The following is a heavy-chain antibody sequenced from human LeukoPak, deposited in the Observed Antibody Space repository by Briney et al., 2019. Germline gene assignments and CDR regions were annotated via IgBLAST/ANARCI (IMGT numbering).Heavy chain of an antibody. CDR1: GFTFSSYG. Sequence: PGRSLRLSCAASGFTFSSYGMHWVRQAPGKGLEWVAVISYDGSNKYYADSVKGRFTISRDNSKNTLYLQMNSLRAEDTAVYYCAKYYYDSRDAFDIWGQGTMVTVSS. J-gene: IGHJ3*02. D-gene: IGHD3-22*01. CDR3: AKYYYDSRDAFDI. CDR2: ISYDGSNK. V-gene: IGHV3-30*18.